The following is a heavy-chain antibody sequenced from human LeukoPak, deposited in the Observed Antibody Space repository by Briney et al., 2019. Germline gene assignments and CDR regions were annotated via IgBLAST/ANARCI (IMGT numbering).Heavy chain of an antibody. CDR3: ARGEPPSLYYYYYMDV. CDR2: ISSSSSTI. J-gene: IGHJ6*03. D-gene: IGHD1-26*01. CDR1: GFTFSSYS. V-gene: IGHV3-48*01. Sequence: PGGSLRLSCAASGFTFSSYSMNWVRQAPGKGLEWVSYISSSSSTIYYADSVKGRFTISRDNAKNSLYLQMNSLRAEDTAVYYCARGEPPSLYYYYYMDVWGKGTTVTVSS.